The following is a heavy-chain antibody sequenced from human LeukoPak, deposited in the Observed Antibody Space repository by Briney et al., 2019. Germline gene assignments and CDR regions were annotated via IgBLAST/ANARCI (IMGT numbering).Heavy chain of an antibody. J-gene: IGHJ4*02. Sequence: GASVKVSCKASGYTFTGYYMHWVRQAPGQGLEWMGRINPNSGGTNYAQKFQGRVTMTRDTSISTAYMELSSLRSEDTAVYYCARGSTPSYYYDSSGHFDYWGQGTLVTVSS. D-gene: IGHD3-22*01. V-gene: IGHV1-2*06. CDR3: ARGSTPSYYYDSSGHFDY. CDR1: GYTFTGYY. CDR2: INPNSGGT.